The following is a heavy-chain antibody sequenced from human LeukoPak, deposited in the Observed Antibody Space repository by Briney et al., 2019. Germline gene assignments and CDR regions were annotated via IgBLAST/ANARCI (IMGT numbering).Heavy chain of an antibody. D-gene: IGHD2-21*01. J-gene: IGHJ4*02. Sequence: GGSLRLSCAASGFTFSSSWMSWVRQARGKGREWLANIRQDGSDKYYMDSVKGRFTISRDNAKNSLSMQMSSLRVEDTAVYYCARDRDCGDGGWYPHFDYWGQGVRVTVSS. V-gene: IGHV3-7*01. CDR3: ARDRDCGDGGWYPHFDY. CDR2: IRQDGSDK. CDR1: GFTFSSSW.